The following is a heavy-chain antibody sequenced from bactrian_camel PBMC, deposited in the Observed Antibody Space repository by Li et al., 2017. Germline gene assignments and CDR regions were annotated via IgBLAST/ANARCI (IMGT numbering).Heavy chain of an antibody. J-gene: IGHJ4*01. Sequence: QVQLVESGGGLVQPGGSLRLSCVASGDIIGRYCMGWFRQIPDREREGVAGIESDGSTSYADSVKGRFTISQDSAKNILYLQMHSLKPEDTAVYYCATGWRGMGCSLEYWGQGTQVTVS. CDR1: GDIIGRYC. V-gene: IGHV3S53*01. D-gene: IGHD3*01. CDR2: IESDGST. CDR3: ATGWRGMGCSLEY.